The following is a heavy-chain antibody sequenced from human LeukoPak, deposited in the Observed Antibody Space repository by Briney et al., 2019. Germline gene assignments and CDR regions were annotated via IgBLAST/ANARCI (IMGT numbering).Heavy chain of an antibody. D-gene: IGHD6-13*01. V-gene: IGHV3-23*01. CDR2: ISGSGGST. CDR1: GFTFSSYA. Sequence: GGSLRLSCAASGFTFSSYAMSWVRQAPGKGLEWVSAISGSGGSTYYADSVKGRFTIPRDNSKNTLYLQMNSLRAEDTAVYYCAKLLLAAPFCMDVWGQGTTVTVSS. CDR3: AKLLLAAPFCMDV. J-gene: IGHJ6*02.